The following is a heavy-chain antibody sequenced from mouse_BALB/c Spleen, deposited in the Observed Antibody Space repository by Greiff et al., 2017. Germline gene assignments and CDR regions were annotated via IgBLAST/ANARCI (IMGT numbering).Heavy chain of an antibody. D-gene: IGHD1-2*01. CDR1: GYTFTSYV. Sequence: EVQLVESGPELVKPGASVKMSCKASGYTFTSYVMHWVKQKPGQGLEWIGYINPYNDGTKYNEKFKGKATLTSDKSSSTAYMELSSLTSEDSAVYYCAREFITTAVDYWGQGTTLTVSS. CDR3: AREFITTAVDY. CDR2: INPYNDGT. J-gene: IGHJ2*01. V-gene: IGHV1-14*01.